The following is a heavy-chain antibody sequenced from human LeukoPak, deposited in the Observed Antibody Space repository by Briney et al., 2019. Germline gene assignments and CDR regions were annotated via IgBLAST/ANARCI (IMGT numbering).Heavy chain of an antibody. CDR3: AKSREEIRGLDAFDI. D-gene: IGHD5-24*01. CDR2: IYYSGST. V-gene: IGHV4-31*03. J-gene: IGHJ3*02. Sequence: PSETLSLTCSVSGGSISSDDYCWNWIRQHPGKGLEWIGYIYYSGSTYYNPSLKSRVALSVDTSKNQFSLKLSSLTVADTAVYYCAKSREEIRGLDAFDIWGQGTMVTVSS. CDR1: GGSISSDDYC.